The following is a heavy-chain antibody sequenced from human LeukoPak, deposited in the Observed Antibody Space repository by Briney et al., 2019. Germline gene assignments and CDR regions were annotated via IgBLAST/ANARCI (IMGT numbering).Heavy chain of an antibody. V-gene: IGHV3-30*04. CDR3: ARDRKGALNYGMDA. CDR2: ISHDGSNK. J-gene: IGHJ6*02. Sequence: PGGSLRLSCAASGFTFSSYAMHWVRQAPGKGLEWVAVISHDGSNKYYADSVKGRFTISRDNSKNTLYLQMNSLRAEDTAVYYCARDRKGALNYGMDAWGQGTTVTVSS. D-gene: IGHD3-16*01. CDR1: GFTFSSYA.